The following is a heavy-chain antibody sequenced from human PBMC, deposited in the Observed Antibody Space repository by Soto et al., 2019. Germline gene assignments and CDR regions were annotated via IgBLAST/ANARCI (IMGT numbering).Heavy chain of an antibody. J-gene: IGHJ4*02. CDR3: AKSKSQQSPVPTF. V-gene: IGHV1-8*01. CDR2: MNPYTGNT. D-gene: IGHD6-19*01. Sequence: ASVKVSCKASGYTFASYDIHWVRQATGQGPEWMGRMNPYTGNTVYAQKFQGRLTMTRNTSITTAYMELSSLRSEDTAVYYCAKSKSQQSPVPTFWSQRTFVSSSS. CDR1: GYTFASYD.